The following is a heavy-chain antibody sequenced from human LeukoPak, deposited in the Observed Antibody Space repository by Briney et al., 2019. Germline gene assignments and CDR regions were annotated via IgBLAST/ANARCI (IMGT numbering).Heavy chain of an antibody. V-gene: IGHV3-74*01. CDR1: GFTFNDYW. CDR2: IKGDGSST. J-gene: IGHJ4*02. Sequence: PGGSLRLSCAASGFTFNDYWMHWVRQAPGKGLVWVPRIKGDGSSTTYADSVKGRFTISRDNAKNTLYLQMNSLRAEDTGVYYCVISSGWKGGYYFDFWGQGTLVTVSA. CDR3: VISSGWKGGYYFDF. D-gene: IGHD6-19*01.